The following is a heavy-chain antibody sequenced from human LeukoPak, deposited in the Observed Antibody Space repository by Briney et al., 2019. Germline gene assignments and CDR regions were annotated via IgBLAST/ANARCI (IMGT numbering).Heavy chain of an antibody. CDR3: AREVYDYVWGSYHDY. CDR1: GYTFTGYY. J-gene: IGHJ4*02. CDR2: INPNSGGT. V-gene: IGHV1-2*02. Sequence: ASVKVSCKASGYTFTGYYMHWVRQAPGQGLEWMGWINPNSGGTNYAQKFQGRVTMTRDTSISTAYMELSRLKSDDTAVYYCAREVYDYVWGSYHDYWGQGTLVTVSS. D-gene: IGHD3-16*02.